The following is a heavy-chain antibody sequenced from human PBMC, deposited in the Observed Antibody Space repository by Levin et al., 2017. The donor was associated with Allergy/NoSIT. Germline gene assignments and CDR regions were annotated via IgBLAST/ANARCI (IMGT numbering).Heavy chain of an antibody. J-gene: IGHJ4*02. Sequence: GESLKISCKASGYTFTSYYMHWVRQAPGQGLEWMGIINPSGGSTSYAQKFQGRVTMTRDTSTTTEYMVLSILRSEDTVVYYCARDGYCSGGRCPFDYWGQGTLVTVSS. CDR2: INPSGGST. CDR3: ARDGYCSGGRCPFDY. V-gene: IGHV1-46*01. D-gene: IGHD2-15*01. CDR1: GYTFTSYY.